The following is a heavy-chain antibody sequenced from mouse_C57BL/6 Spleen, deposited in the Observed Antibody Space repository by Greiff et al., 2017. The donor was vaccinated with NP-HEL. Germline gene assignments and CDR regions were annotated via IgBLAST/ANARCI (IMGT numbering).Heavy chain of an antibody. CDR1: GFTFSDYG. J-gene: IGHJ2*01. CDR2: ISSGSSTI. Sequence: EVKVVESGGGLVKPGGSLKLSCAASGFTFSDYGMHWVRQAPEKGLEWVAYISSGSSTIYYADTVKGRFTISRDNAKNTLFLQMTSLRSEDTAMYYCARDYDYDGGFDYWGQGTTLTVSS. CDR3: ARDYDYDGGFDY. D-gene: IGHD2-4*01. V-gene: IGHV5-17*01.